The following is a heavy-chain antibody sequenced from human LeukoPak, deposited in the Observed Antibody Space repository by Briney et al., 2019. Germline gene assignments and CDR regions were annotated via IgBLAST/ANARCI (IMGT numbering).Heavy chain of an antibody. J-gene: IGHJ4*02. CDR3: AKQNGAAVISHFDY. CDR1: GFTASSND. CDR2: ISGSGYNT. Sequence: GGSLRLSCAASGFTASSNDMRWVRQAPGKGLEWVSGISGSGYNTFNADSLKGRFTISRDNSRNTLYLQMNSLRAEDTAVYYCAKQNGAAVISHFDYWGQGTLVTVSS. D-gene: IGHD2-15*01. V-gene: IGHV3-23*01.